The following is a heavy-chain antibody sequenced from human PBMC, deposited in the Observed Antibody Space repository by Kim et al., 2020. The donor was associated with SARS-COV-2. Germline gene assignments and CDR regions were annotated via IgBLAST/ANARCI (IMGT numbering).Heavy chain of an antibody. CDR3: ARDWGSGSYLDY. Sequence: ASVKVSCKASGYTFSSYGISWVRQAPGQGLEWMGWISSYNGNTKYAQKLQGGVTMTTDTSTTTAYMELRSLSSDDTAVYYCARDWGSGSYLDYWGQGTLVTVSS. J-gene: IGHJ4*02. CDR2: ISSYNGNT. CDR1: GYTFSSYG. V-gene: IGHV1-18*01. D-gene: IGHD3-10*01.